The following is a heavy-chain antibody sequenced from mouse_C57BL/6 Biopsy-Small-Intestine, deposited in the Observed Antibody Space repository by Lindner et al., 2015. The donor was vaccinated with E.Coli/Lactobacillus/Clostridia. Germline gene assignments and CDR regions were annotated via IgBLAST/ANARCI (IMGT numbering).Heavy chain of an antibody. CDR2: INPNSAVT. Sequence: SVKVSCKASGYSFTGYYLHWVRQAPGHGLEWMGWINPNSAVTSYAQKFQGWVTMTRDTSISTAFMEVNRLTSDDTAVYYCALTLSTNGFDVWGQGTKVTVSS. J-gene: IGHJ1*01. CDR1: GYSFTGYY. V-gene: IGHV1-84*02. CDR3: ALTLSTNGFDV. D-gene: IGHD2-2*01.